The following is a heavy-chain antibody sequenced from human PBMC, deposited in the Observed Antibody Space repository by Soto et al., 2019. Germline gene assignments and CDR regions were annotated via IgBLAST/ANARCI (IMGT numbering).Heavy chain of an antibody. CDR1: GYTFTCNG. CDR3: ARALLALWFGELFPTHFDY. CDR2: ISAYNGNT. V-gene: IGHV1-18*01. Sequence: GAPVKVSCKASGYTFTCNGLSWAREAPGQGLEWMGWISAYNGNTNYAQKLQGRVTMTTDTSTSTAYMELRSLRSDDTAVYYCARALLALWFGELFPTHFDYWGQGTLDTVSS. D-gene: IGHD3-10*01. J-gene: IGHJ4*02.